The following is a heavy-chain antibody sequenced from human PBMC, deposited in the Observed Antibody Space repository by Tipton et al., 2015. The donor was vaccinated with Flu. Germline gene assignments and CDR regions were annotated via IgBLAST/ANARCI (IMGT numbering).Heavy chain of an antibody. D-gene: IGHD2-2*01. CDR2: IYSGGST. Sequence: VQLVQSGGGLIQRGGSLRLSCGVSGFSVSSNYMTWVRQAPGKGLEWVSVIYSGGSTYSADSVKGRFTTSRDNSKNTLYLQMNSLRAEDTAVYYCARGRGYCITTTCLLPFDFWGQGTLVTVSS. CDR1: GFSVSSNY. J-gene: IGHJ4*02. V-gene: IGHV3-53*01. CDR3: ARGRGYCITTTCLLPFDF.